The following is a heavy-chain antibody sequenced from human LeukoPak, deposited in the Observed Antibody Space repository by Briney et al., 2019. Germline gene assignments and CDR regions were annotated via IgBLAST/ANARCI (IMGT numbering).Heavy chain of an antibody. V-gene: IGHV5-51*01. Sequence: RPGESLKISCKGSGYSITSHWIAWVRQMPGKGLEWMGIIYPGDSDTRYSPSFQGQVTISADKSISTAYLQWSSLKASDTAMYYCARHPAIYSTHPFDYWGQGTLVIVSS. J-gene: IGHJ4*02. CDR2: IYPGDSDT. CDR1: GYSITSHW. CDR3: ARHPAIYSTHPFDY. D-gene: IGHD4-11*01.